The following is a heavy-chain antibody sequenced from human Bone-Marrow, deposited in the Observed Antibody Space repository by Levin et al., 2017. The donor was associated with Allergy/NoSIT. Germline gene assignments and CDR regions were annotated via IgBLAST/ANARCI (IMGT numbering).Heavy chain of an antibody. D-gene: IGHD2-21*02. CDR1: GGSINNNTYY. CDR2: IYYRGTP. Sequence: SETLSLTCSVSGGSINNNTYYWGWLRQPPGTGLEWIGSIYYRGTPYYHSSLKSRVTTSVDATKHQFSLRLSSVTAADPAVYYCARVVTGASGTYFDSWGQGTLVTVSS. J-gene: IGHJ4*02. V-gene: IGHV4-39*07. CDR3: ARVVTGASGTYFDS.